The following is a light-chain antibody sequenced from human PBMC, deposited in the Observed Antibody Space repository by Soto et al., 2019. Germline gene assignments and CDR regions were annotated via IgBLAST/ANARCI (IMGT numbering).Light chain of an antibody. V-gene: IGLV2-14*01. Sequence: QSVLTQPASVSGSPGQSITISCTGTNSDIGGYNYVSWYQQHPGKVPKLIIYDVSNRPSGVPNRFSGSKSGYTASLTISGLQAEDEADYYCSSYTSSSTPYVFGTGTKLTVL. J-gene: IGLJ1*01. CDR3: SSYTSSSTPYV. CDR1: NSDIGGYNY. CDR2: DVS.